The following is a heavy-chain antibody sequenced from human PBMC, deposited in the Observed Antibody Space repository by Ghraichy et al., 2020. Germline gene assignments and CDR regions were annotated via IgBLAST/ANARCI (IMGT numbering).Heavy chain of an antibody. D-gene: IGHD3-3*01. Sequence: GGSLRLSCAASGFTFSSYSMNWVRQAPGKGLEWVSYISSSSSTIYYADSVKGRFTISRDNAKNSLYLQMNSLRDEDTAVYYCARTYDFWSGYFDYYGMDVWGQGTTVTVSS. CDR1: GFTFSSYS. J-gene: IGHJ6*02. CDR2: ISSSSSTI. CDR3: ARTYDFWSGYFDYYGMDV. V-gene: IGHV3-48*02.